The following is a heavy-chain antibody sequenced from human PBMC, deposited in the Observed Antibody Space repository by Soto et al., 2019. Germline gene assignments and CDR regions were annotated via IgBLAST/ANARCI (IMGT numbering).Heavy chain of an antibody. CDR2: IIHTGNT. V-gene: IGHV4-34*12. Sequence: PSDTLSLISAAYSGSVSGYYWTWIRQPPGKGLEWIGQIIHTGNTNYNPSLKSRVTISEDTSKNQFSLKLTSVTAADTAMYYCAGGYCGGDCYSPRLYYYGMDVWGQVTTVPV. CDR3: AGGYCGGDCYSPRLYYYGMDV. CDR1: SGSVSGYY. D-gene: IGHD2-21*02. J-gene: IGHJ6*02.